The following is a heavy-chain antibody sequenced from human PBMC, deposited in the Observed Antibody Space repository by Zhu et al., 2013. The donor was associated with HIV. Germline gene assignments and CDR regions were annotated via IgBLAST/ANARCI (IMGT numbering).Heavy chain of an antibody. CDR2: IYHSGST. CDR3: ATIESDGDLARAFDI. D-gene: IGHD4-17*01. V-gene: IGHV4-4*02. Sequence: QVQLQESGPGLVKPSGTLSLTCAVSGGSISSSNWWSWVRQPLGKGLEWIGEIYHSGSTNYNPSLKSRVTISVDKSKNQFSLKLSSVTAADTAVYYCATIESDGDLARAFDIWGQGTMVTVSS. CDR1: GGSISSSNW. J-gene: IGHJ3*02.